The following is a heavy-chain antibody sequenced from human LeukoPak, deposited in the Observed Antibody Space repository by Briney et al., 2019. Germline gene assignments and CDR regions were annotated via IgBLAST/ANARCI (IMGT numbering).Heavy chain of an antibody. V-gene: IGHV1-46*01. CDR1: GYTFRNFY. D-gene: IGHD2-2*01. CDR3: ARDPRDIVVVAAALFYFDY. CDR2: INPSGGST. J-gene: IGHJ4*02. Sequence: ASVKVSCKASGYTFRNFYIHWVRQAPGQGLEWMEIINPSGGSTSYAQKFQGRVTMTRDTSTSTVYMELSSLRSEDTAVYYCARDPRDIVVVAAALFYFDYWGQGTLVTVSS.